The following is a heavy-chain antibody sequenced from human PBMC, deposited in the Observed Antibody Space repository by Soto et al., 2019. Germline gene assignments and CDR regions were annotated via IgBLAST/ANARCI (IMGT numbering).Heavy chain of an antibody. CDR1: GFTFSNYG. CDR3: AKDIALVRGVIIDLDV. CDR2: TSYDGDKE. Sequence: GGSLRLSCAASGFTFSNYGMHWVRQAPGKGLEWVAVTSYDGDKEYYADSVKGRFTISRDNSKNTLYLQMNSLRAEDTAVYYCAKDIALVRGVIIDLDVWGQGTTVTVSS. V-gene: IGHV3-30*18. J-gene: IGHJ6*02. D-gene: IGHD3-10*01.